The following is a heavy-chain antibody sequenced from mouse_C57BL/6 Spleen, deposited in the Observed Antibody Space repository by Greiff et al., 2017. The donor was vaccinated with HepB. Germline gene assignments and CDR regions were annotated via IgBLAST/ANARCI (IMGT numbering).Heavy chain of an antibody. Sequence: QVQLKESGPGLVQPSQRLSITCTVSGFSLTSYGVHWVRQSPGKGLEWLGVIWSGGSTDYNAAFISRLSISKDNSKSQVFFKMNSLQADDTAIYYCARNRHPVVADWYFDVWGTGTTVTVSS. CDR3: ARNRHPVVADWYFDV. V-gene: IGHV2-2*01. CDR1: GFSLTSYG. CDR2: IWSGGST. J-gene: IGHJ1*03. D-gene: IGHD1-1*01.